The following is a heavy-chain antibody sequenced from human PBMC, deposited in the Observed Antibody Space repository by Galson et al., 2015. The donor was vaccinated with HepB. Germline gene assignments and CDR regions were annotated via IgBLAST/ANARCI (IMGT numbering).Heavy chain of an antibody. CDR3: ARGGSGSYDAFDI. CDR2: IKQDGSEK. CDR1: GFTFSSYW. D-gene: IGHD3-10*01. V-gene: IGHV3-7*03. J-gene: IGHJ3*02. Sequence: SLRLSCAASGFTFSSYWMSWVRQAPGKGLEWVANIKQDGSEKYYVDSVKGRFTISRDNAKNSLCLQMNSLRAEDTAVYYCARGGSGSYDAFDIWGQGTMVTVSS.